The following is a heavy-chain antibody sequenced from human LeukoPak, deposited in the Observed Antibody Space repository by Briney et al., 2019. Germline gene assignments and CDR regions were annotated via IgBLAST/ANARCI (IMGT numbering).Heavy chain of an antibody. J-gene: IGHJ4*02. CDR1: GFTVSNNY. Sequence: PGGSLRLSCAVFGFTVSNNYMHWVRQAPGKGLEWVSVIYSGGNTFYADSVKGRFTISRDNSKNTLYLQMDSLRGEDTAVYYCARDHYYDFWSGYFQAPDFDYWGQGTLVTVSS. D-gene: IGHD3-3*01. CDR3: ARDHYYDFWSGYFQAPDFDY. CDR2: IYSGGNT. V-gene: IGHV3-66*01.